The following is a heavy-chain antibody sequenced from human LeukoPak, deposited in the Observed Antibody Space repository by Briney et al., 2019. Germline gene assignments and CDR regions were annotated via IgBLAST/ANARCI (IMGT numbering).Heavy chain of an antibody. D-gene: IGHD3-16*02. CDR2: IYTTGMT. CDR1: GGSINSYW. CDR3: ARAGYTISSYRFDY. J-gene: IGHJ4*02. Sequence: SETLSLTCSVSGGSINSYWWSWIRQPAGKGLEFIGRIYTTGMTNYNPSLKSRVSMSVDTSKNKFSLELRSVTAADTAVYFCARAGYTISSYRFDYWGQGALVTVSS. V-gene: IGHV4-4*07.